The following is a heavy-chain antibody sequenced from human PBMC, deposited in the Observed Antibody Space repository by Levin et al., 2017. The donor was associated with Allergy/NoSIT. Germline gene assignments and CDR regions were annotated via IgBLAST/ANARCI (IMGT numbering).Heavy chain of an antibody. Sequence: SQTLSLTCAVYGGSFSGYYWSWIRQPPGKGLEWIGEINHSGSTNYNPSLKSRVTISVDTSKNQFSLKLSSVTAADTAVYYCARVFGSRDYGTYYYYYMDVWGKGTTVTVSS. CDR1: GGSFSGYY. J-gene: IGHJ6*03. CDR2: INHSGST. D-gene: IGHD4-17*01. CDR3: ARVFGSRDYGTYYYYYMDV. V-gene: IGHV4-34*01.